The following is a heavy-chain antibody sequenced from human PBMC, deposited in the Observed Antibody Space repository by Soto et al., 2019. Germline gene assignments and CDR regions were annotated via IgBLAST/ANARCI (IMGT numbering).Heavy chain of an antibody. CDR2: IYYSGST. V-gene: IGHV4-61*01. CDR1: GGSISSGSYY. D-gene: IGHD2-2*02. Sequence: PSETLSLTCTVSGGSISSGSYYWSWIRQPPGKGLEWIGYIYYSGSTNYNPSLKSRVTISVDTSKNQFSLKLSSVTAADTAVYYCARGIVVPAAITLYNWFDPWGQGTLVTVSS. J-gene: IGHJ5*02. CDR3: ARGIVVPAAITLYNWFDP.